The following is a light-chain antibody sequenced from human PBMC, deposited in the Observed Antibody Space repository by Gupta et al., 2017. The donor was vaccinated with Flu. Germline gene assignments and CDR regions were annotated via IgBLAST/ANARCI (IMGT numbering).Light chain of an antibody. J-gene: IGKJ2*01. CDR2: GAS. V-gene: IGKV3D-15*01. CDR3: QQYNNWPPS. Sequence: PATLSGSPGERATLSCRARQSVSSNLAWYQQKPGQAPRLLIFGASTRATGIPARFSGSGSGTEFTLTISSRQSEDFAVYYCQQYNNWPPSFGQGTKLEIK. CDR1: QSVSSN.